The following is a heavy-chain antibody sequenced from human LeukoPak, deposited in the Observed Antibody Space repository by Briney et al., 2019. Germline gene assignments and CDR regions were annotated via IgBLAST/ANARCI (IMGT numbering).Heavy chain of an antibody. D-gene: IGHD3-22*01. CDR3: ARGQTVRSYEF. CDR1: GGSISSYM. Sequence: SETLSLTCTVAGGSISSYMWKWIRQTPEKGLEWMGHVYDSGVTDYNPALKSRVTISLDRSKDHFSLQVRAVTAADTAIYYFARGQTVRSYEFWGEGALVTVSS. J-gene: IGHJ4*02. CDR2: VYDSGVT. V-gene: IGHV4-59*01.